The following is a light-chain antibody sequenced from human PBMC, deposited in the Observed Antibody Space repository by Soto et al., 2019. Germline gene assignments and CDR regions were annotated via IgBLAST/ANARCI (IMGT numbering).Light chain of an antibody. V-gene: IGKV1-5*03. CDR1: QSISSW. CDR2: KAS. Sequence: DIQMTQSPSTLSASVGDRVTITCRASQSISSWLAWYQQKPGKAPNLLIYKASTLESGVPSRFSGSGSGTEFTLTISSVPPDDFATYYCQQYKSYPLTFGVGTKVDIK. CDR3: QQYKSYPLT. J-gene: IGKJ4*01.